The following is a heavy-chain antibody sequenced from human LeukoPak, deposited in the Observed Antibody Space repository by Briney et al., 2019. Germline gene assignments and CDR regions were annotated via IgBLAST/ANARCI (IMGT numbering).Heavy chain of an antibody. D-gene: IGHD3-10*01. J-gene: IGHJ4*02. Sequence: GSSVKVSCKASVGTFISYAISWGRHAPGQGLEWMGRIIPIFGTANYAQKFQGRVTITTEETTSTPYIELSSLRSEDRAVYYCARGDLYYFGSGSFEGGFVYWGQGTLVTVSS. CDR2: IIPIFGTA. V-gene: IGHV1-69*05. CDR3: ARGDLYYFGSGSFEGGFVY. CDR1: VGTFISYA.